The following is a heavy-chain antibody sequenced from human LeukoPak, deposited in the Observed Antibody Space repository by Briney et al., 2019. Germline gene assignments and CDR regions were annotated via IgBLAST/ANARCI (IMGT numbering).Heavy chain of an antibody. CDR1: GGSITTYY. CDR3: ARQGSGGRSFDV. J-gene: IGHJ3*01. V-gene: IGHV4-59*08. Sequence: PSETLSLTCTVSGGSITTYYWTWIRQPPGKGLEWIGYINNSGNTNYNPSLKSRVTISIDTSRNQVSLRLSSVTAADTAAYYCARQGSGGRSFDVWGQGTMVTVSS. CDR2: INNSGNT. D-gene: IGHD1-26*01.